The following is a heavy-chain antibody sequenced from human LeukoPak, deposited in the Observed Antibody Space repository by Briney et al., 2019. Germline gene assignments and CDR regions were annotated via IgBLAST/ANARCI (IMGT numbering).Heavy chain of an antibody. CDR1: GFSFRNTW. J-gene: IGHJ3*02. V-gene: IGHV3-7*01. Sequence: GGSLRLSCTASGFSFRNTWMSWVRQAPGKGLEWVANIKKDETEIYYADSVKGRFTISRDNAKRSLYLQMNVLRVEDTAVYYCARENYDSSGYESAFDIWGQGTMVTVSS. CDR3: ARENYDSSGYESAFDI. D-gene: IGHD3-22*01. CDR2: IKKDETEI.